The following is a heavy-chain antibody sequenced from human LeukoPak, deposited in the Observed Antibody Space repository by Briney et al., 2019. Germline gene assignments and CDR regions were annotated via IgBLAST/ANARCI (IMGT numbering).Heavy chain of an antibody. Sequence: ASVKVSCKASGYTFTVYYMHWVRQDPGQGLGWMGWINPNSGGTNYAQKFQGRVTMTRDTSISTAYMELSRLRSDDTAVYYCARDSGSYPGWFDPWGQGTLVTVSS. CDR3: ARDSGSYPGWFDP. CDR1: GYTFTVYY. CDR2: INPNSGGT. D-gene: IGHD1-26*01. J-gene: IGHJ5*02. V-gene: IGHV1-2*02.